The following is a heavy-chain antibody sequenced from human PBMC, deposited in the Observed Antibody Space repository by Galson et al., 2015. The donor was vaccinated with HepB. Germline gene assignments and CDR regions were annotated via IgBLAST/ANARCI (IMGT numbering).Heavy chain of an antibody. J-gene: IGHJ4*02. CDR3: ATRSSRTYSQPLDN. Sequence: SVTVSCKVSGYSLTDLSIHWVRQVTGEGLEWVGGFNSGNGEMIYAQKFQGGVTMAEDTSTDTAYLTLTSLRSEDTALYYCATRSSRTYSQPLDNWGQGTQVIVSS. CDR1: GYSLTDLS. V-gene: IGHV1-24*01. D-gene: IGHD1-26*01. CDR2: FNSGNGEM.